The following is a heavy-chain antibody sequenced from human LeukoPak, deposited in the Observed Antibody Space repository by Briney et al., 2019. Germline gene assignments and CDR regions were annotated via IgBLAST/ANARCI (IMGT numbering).Heavy chain of an antibody. J-gene: IGHJ5*02. D-gene: IGHD3-3*01. Sequence: PGGSLRLSCAASGFTFSSYWMHWVRQAPGKGLVWVSRINSDGSSTSYADSVKGRFTISRDNAKNTLYLQMNSLRAEDTAVYYCARGSRKYYDFWSGYSSLIDPWGQGTLVTVSS. CDR1: GFTFSSYW. CDR3: ARGSRKYYDFWSGYSSLIDP. V-gene: IGHV3-74*01. CDR2: INSDGSST.